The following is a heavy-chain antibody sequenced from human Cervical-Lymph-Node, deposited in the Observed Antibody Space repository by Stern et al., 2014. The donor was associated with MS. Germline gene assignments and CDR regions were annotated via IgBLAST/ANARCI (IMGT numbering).Heavy chain of an antibody. CDR1: GGSVTGSYY. CDR2: IYYSGTT. Sequence: QLQLQESGPGLVKPSETLSLTCTVSGGSVTGSYYWSWIRQPPGKGLEWIGYIYYSGTTNYNPSLKTRVTMSLDTSKTQFSLSLNSVTAADTAMYYCARDDYKYPGSLKYWGRGTLVTVSS. J-gene: IGHJ4*02. V-gene: IGHV4-61*01. D-gene: IGHD4-11*01. CDR3: ARDDYKYPGSLKY.